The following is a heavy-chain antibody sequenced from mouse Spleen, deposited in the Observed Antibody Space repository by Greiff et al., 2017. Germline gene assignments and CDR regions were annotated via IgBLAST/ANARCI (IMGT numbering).Heavy chain of an antibody. CDR2: INPTSGYT. J-gene: IGHJ4*01. CDR3: ARRPPPYAMDY. CDR1: GYTFTSYW. V-gene: IGHV1-7*01. Sequence: QVQLKQSGAELAKPGASVKLSCKASGYTFTSYWMHWVKQRPGQGLEWIGYINPTSGYTKYNQKFKDKATLTADKSSSTADMQLSSLTYEDSAVYCCARRPPPYAMDYWGQGTSVTVSS. D-gene: IGHD6-1*01.